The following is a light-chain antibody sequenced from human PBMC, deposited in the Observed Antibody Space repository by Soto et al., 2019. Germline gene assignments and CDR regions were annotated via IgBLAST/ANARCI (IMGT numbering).Light chain of an antibody. J-gene: IGLJ1*01. CDR3: KSYAGSNTYV. CDR2: EVV. Sequence: QSVLTQPPSASGSPGQSVTISCTGTKNDIGVYDFVSWYQHHPGKAPRLIIYEVVQRPSGVPDRFSGSKSGNTASLTASGLQAADEADCFCKSYAGSNTYVFGSGTKVTVL. CDR1: KNDIGVYDF. V-gene: IGLV2-8*01.